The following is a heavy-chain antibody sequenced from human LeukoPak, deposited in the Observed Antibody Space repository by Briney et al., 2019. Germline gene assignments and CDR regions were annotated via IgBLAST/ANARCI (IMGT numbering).Heavy chain of an antibody. Sequence: GGSLRLSCAGSGFTFSDYWMSWVRQTPGKGLEWVANIKADGSEKYYVDSVNGRFTISRDNAKNSLYLEMNSLRAEDTAVYYCARAKHTDRWGQGTLVTVSS. CDR1: GFTFSDYW. CDR3: ARAKHTDR. CDR2: IKADGSEK. J-gene: IGHJ4*02. V-gene: IGHV3-7*04.